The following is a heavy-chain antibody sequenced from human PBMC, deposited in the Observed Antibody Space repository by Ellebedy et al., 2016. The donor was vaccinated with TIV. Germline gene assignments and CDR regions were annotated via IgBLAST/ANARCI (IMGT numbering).Heavy chain of an antibody. D-gene: IGHD6-19*01. CDR1: DGSFSGYY. V-gene: IGHV4-34*01. CDR2: INHSGST. J-gene: IGHJ3*02. CDR3: ARGMGLQWLVFQNPSLDAFDI. Sequence: SETLSLXXAVYDGSFSGYYWSWIRQPPGKGLEWIGEINHSGSTNYNPSLKSRVTISLGTSKNQFSLKLSSVTAADTAVYYCARGMGLQWLVFQNPSLDAFDIWGQGTMVTVSS.